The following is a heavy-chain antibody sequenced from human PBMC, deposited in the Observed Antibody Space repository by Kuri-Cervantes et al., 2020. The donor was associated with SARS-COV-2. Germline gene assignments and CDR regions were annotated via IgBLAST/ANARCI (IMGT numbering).Heavy chain of an antibody. Sequence: SETLSLTCAVSGYSISSGYYWGWIRQPPGKGLEWIGSIYHSGSTYYNPSLKSRVIISVDTSKNQFSLKLSSVTAADTAVYYCARVGLRRITIFGVVMDGNWFDPWGQGTLVTVSS. D-gene: IGHD3-3*01. CDR3: ARVGLRRITIFGVVMDGNWFDP. CDR2: IYHSGST. V-gene: IGHV4-38-2*01. J-gene: IGHJ5*02. CDR1: GYSISSGYY.